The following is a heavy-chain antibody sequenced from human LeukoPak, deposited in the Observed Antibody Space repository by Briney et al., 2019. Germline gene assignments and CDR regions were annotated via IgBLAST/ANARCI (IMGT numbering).Heavy chain of an antibody. D-gene: IGHD3-10*01. CDR1: GFTFSNYG. CDR3: ARERGKAYYYGSGRKKTIDY. CDR2: VRYDGSNK. J-gene: IGHJ4*02. Sequence: PGGSLRLSCAASGFTFSNYGMHWVRQAPGKGLDWVAFVRYDGSNKYYADSVKGRFTISRDNSKNSLYLQMNSLRAEDTAVYYCARERGKAYYYGSGRKKTIDYWGQGTLVTVSS. V-gene: IGHV3-30*02.